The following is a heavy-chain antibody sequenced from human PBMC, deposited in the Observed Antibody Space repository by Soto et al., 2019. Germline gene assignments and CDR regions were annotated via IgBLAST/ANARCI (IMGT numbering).Heavy chain of an antibody. J-gene: IGHJ4*02. Sequence: ASVKVSCKASGYTFTGYYMHWVRQAPGQGLEWMGWINPNSGGTNYAQKFQGWVTMTRDTSISTAYMELGRLRSDDTAVYYCARGYCSGGSCLEGDYWGQGTLVTVSS. D-gene: IGHD2-15*01. CDR2: INPNSGGT. V-gene: IGHV1-2*04. CDR1: GYTFTGYY. CDR3: ARGYCSGGSCLEGDY.